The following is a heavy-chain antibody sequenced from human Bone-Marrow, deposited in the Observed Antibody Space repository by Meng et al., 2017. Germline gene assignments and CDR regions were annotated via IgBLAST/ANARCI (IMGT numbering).Heavy chain of an antibody. D-gene: IGHD1-26*01. CDR3: ARESIVGATKQYYHYYYGMDV. J-gene: IGHJ6*02. CDR1: GYTFTGYY. V-gene: IGHV1-2*02. Sequence: ASVKVSCKASGYTFTGYYMHWVRQAPGQGLEWMGWINPNSGGTNYAQKFQGRVTMTRDTSISTAYMELSRLRSDDTAVYYCARESIVGATKQYYHYYYGMDVWGQGTTVTVSS. CDR2: INPNSGGT.